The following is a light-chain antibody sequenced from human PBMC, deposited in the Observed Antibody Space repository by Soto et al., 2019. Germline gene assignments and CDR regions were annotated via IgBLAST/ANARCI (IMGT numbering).Light chain of an antibody. V-gene: IGKV1-5*01. CDR3: QQYDSSSPT. CDR1: QNISVW. J-gene: IGKJ2*01. Sequence: DIQMTQSPSTLSASVGDGVTITCRASQNISVWLAWYQQRPGKAPKFLIYDASNLETGVSPRFSGSGSGTEFTLTISSLQPDDFATYYCQQYDSSSPTFGQGTKLEIK. CDR2: DAS.